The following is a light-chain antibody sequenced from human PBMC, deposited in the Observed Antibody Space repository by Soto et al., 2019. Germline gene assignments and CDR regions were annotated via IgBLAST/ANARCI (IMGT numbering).Light chain of an antibody. V-gene: IGLV1-40*01. Sequence: QSALTQPPSVSGAPGQRVTISCTGSSSYIGAGYDVHWYRQVPGTAPKLLIFGNTNRPSGVPDRFSGSKSGTSASLAITGLQAEDEADYYCQSFDNSLSVLYVFGTGTKVTVL. CDR1: SSYIGAGYD. CDR3: QSFDNSLSVLYV. CDR2: GNT. J-gene: IGLJ1*01.